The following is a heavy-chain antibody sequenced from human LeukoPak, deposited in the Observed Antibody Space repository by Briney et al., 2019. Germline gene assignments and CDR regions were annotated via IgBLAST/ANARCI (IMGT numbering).Heavy chain of an antibody. Sequence: GESLKISCKGSGYTFTSYWIGWVRQMPGKGLEWMGIIYPGDSDTRYSPSFQGQVTISADKSISTAYLQWNSLKASDTAVYYCARQEDCSSTSCYPGYWFDPWGQGTLVTVSS. V-gene: IGHV5-51*01. CDR1: GYTFTSYW. CDR2: IYPGDSDT. D-gene: IGHD2-2*01. CDR3: ARQEDCSSTSCYPGYWFDP. J-gene: IGHJ5*02.